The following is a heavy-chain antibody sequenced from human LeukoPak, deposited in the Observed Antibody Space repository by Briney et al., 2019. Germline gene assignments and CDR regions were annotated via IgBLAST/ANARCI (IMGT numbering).Heavy chain of an antibody. V-gene: IGHV1-18*01. CDR3: AVTLNSSSKCSSSWYYFDY. D-gene: IGHD6-13*01. CDR1: GYTFTSYG. J-gene: IGHJ4*02. Sequence: ASVKVSCKASGYTFTSYGISWERQAPGQGLEWMGWISAYNGNTNYAQKLQGRVTMTTDTSTSTAYMELRSLRSDDTAVYYCAVTLNSSSKCSSSWYYFDYWGQGTLVTVSS. CDR2: ISAYNGNT.